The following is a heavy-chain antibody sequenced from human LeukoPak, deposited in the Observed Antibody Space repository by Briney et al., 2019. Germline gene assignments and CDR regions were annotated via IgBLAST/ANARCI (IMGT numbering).Heavy chain of an antibody. CDR2: IYPGDSDT. Sequence: GASLQISCKGSGSIFTSYWIGWVRQLPGKGLEWMGIIYPGDSDTRYSPSFQGQVTISADKSISTAYLQWSSLKASDTAMYYCAARLRWSSEDAFDIWGQGTMVTVSS. J-gene: IGHJ3*02. V-gene: IGHV5-51*01. D-gene: IGHD4-23*01. CDR1: GSIFTSYW. CDR3: AARLRWSSEDAFDI.